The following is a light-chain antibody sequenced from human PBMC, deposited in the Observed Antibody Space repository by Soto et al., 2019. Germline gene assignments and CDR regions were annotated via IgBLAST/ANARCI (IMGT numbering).Light chain of an antibody. V-gene: IGLV2-14*01. CDR2: EVS. Sequence: QSVLSHPASVSGSPGQSITVSCTGTSSDVGGYNYVSWYQQHPGKASKLVIYEVSKRPSGVSNRFSGSKYGNTASLTISGLQAEDVADDYCISYTSSTTDVFGTGPKVTV. CDR1: SSDVGGYNY. J-gene: IGLJ1*01. CDR3: ISYTSSTTDV.